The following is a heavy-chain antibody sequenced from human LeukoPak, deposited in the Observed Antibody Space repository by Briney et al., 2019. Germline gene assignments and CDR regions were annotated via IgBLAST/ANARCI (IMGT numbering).Heavy chain of an antibody. CDR1: GGTFSSYA. J-gene: IGHJ4*02. Sequence: SVKVSCKASGGTFSSYAISWVRQAPGQGLEWMGGIIPIFGTANYAQKFQGRVTITADRSTSTAYMELSRLRSDDTAVYYCAKTYNSGSYSLDYWGQGTLVTVSS. CDR3: AKTYNSGSYSLDY. CDR2: IIPIFGTA. D-gene: IGHD1-26*01. V-gene: IGHV1-69*06.